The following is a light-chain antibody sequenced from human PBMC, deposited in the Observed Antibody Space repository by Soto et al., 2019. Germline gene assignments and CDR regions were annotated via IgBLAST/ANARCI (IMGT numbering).Light chain of an antibody. V-gene: IGKV3-11*01. CDR2: DVS. J-gene: IGKJ4*01. Sequence: EIVLTQSPATLSLSPGERATLACRDSKRIRSHLAWYQQKPDQDPRLLMYDVSNRVIDIPARFSGSGSGTDFTLTISSLESEDFAVYSWHQRPNWPLTFGGGTKVEIK. CDR3: HQRPNWPLT. CDR1: KRIRSH.